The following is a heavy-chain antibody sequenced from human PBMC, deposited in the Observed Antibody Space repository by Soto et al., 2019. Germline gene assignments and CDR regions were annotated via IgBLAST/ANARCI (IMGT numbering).Heavy chain of an antibody. Sequence: QVQLVESGGGVVQPGRSLRLSCAASGFTFSSYGMHWVRQAPGKGLEWVAVISYDGSNKYYADSVKGRFTISRDNSKNTLYLQMNSLRAEDTAVYYCAKDLSARFGELGWDYYYYYGMDVWGQGTTVTVSS. D-gene: IGHD3-10*01. CDR3: AKDLSARFGELGWDYYYYYGMDV. CDR1: GFTFSSYG. J-gene: IGHJ6*02. V-gene: IGHV3-30*18. CDR2: ISYDGSNK.